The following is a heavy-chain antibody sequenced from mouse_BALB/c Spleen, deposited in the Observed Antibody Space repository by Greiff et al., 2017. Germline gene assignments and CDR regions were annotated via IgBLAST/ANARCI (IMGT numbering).Heavy chain of an antibody. CDR3: ARSIRLRYYFDY. J-gene: IGHJ2*01. D-gene: IGHD1-1*01. CDR2: ISSGSSTI. CDR1: GFTFSSFG. V-gene: IGHV5-17*02. Sequence: EVQLVESGGGLVQPGGSRKLSCAASGFTFSSFGMHWVRQAPEKGLEWVAYISSGSSTIYYADTVKGRFTISRDNPKNTLFLQMTSLRSEDTAMYYCARSIRLRYYFDYWGQGTTLTVSS.